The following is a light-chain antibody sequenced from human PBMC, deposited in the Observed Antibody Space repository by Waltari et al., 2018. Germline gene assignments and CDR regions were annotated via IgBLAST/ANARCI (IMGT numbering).Light chain of an antibody. CDR3: SSYTSSSTLV. Sequence: QSALTQPALVSGSPGQSITISCTGTSSDVGGYNYASWYQQPPGKAPKLMFYEVSKRPSGVSNLFSGSKSGNTASLTISGLQAEDEAYYYFSSYTSSSTLVFGTGTKVTVL. CDR1: SSDVGGYNY. CDR2: EVS. V-gene: IGLV2-14*01. J-gene: IGLJ1*01.